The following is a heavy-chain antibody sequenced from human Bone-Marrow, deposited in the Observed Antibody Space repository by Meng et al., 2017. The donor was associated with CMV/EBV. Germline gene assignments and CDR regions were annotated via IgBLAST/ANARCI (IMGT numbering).Heavy chain of an antibody. Sequence: ASVKVSCKASGYSFMNFHMHWLRQAPGQRLEWIGLINPNGGSTGYTQKAQGRVIMTRVTSTNTVYMELSRLRSEDTAVYYCARGAVWFRDSTAFFDYWGQGSLVTVSS. V-gene: IGHV1-46*01. CDR3: ARGAVWFRDSTAFFDY. J-gene: IGHJ4*02. CDR2: INPNGGST. CDR1: GYSFMNFH. D-gene: IGHD3-10*01.